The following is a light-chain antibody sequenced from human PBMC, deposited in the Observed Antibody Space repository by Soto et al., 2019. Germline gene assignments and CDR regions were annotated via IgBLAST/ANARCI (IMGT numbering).Light chain of an antibody. V-gene: IGLV2-8*01. Sequence: QSALTQPPSASGSPGQSVTISCTGTSSYVGDYNYVSWYQQHPGKAPQLMIYEVNNRPSGVPDRFSGSKSGNTASLTVSGLQADDEADYYCSSYAGNNNYVFGTGTKVTVL. CDR3: SSYAGNNNYV. CDR1: SSYVGDYNY. J-gene: IGLJ1*01. CDR2: EVN.